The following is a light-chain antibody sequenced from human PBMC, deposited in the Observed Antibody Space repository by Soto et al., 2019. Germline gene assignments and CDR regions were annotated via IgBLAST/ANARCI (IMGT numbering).Light chain of an antibody. CDR1: QGIGSY. CDR3: QHLDSYPLS. J-gene: IGKJ5*01. V-gene: IGKV1-9*01. CDR2: AAS. Sequence: DIQLTQSPSFLSASVGDRVTITCRASQGIGSYLVWYQQKPGKAPKLLIYAASTLQSGVPSRFGGSGSGTEFTLTIISLQPEDFATYYCQHLDSYPLSFGQGTRLEIK.